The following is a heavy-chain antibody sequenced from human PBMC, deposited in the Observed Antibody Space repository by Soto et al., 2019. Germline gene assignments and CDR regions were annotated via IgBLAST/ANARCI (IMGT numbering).Heavy chain of an antibody. Sequence: PGGSLRLSCAASGFTFSSYAMHWVRQAPGKGLEWVAVISYDGSNKYYADSVKGRFTISRDNSKNTLYLQMNSLRAEDTAVYYCASALFKSGWYEWDYYYGMDVWGQGTTVTVSS. CDR1: GFTFSSYA. J-gene: IGHJ6*02. CDR2: ISYDGSNK. D-gene: IGHD6-19*01. CDR3: ASALFKSGWYEWDYYYGMDV. V-gene: IGHV3-30-3*01.